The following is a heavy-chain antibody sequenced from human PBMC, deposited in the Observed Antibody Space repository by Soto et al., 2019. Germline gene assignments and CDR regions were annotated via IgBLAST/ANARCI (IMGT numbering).Heavy chain of an antibody. D-gene: IGHD3-10*01. CDR1: GGSISSGGYS. Sequence: SETLSLTCAVSGGSISSGGYSWSWIRQPPGKGLEWIGYIYHSGSTYYNPSLKSRVTISVDRSKNQFSLKLSSVTAADTAVYYCARGGPGAVRGVISSNRKKNYFDYWGQGTLVTVSS. CDR3: ARGGPGAVRGVISSNRKKNYFDY. J-gene: IGHJ4*02. CDR2: IYHSGST. V-gene: IGHV4-30-2*01.